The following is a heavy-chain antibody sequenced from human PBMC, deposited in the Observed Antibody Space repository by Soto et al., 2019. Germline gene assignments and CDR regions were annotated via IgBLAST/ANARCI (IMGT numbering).Heavy chain of an antibody. D-gene: IGHD2-2*02. CDR1: GYTFTGYY. V-gene: IGHV1-2*04. J-gene: IGHJ6*02. Sequence: QVQLVQSGAEVKKPGASVKVSCKASGYTFTGYYMHWVRQAPGQGLEWMGWINPNSGGTNYAQKFQGWVTMTRDTSISTAYMELSRLRSDDTAVYYCARGRGIGYCSSTSCYTGSYYGMDVWGQGTTVTVSS. CDR3: ARGRGIGYCSSTSCYTGSYYGMDV. CDR2: INPNSGGT.